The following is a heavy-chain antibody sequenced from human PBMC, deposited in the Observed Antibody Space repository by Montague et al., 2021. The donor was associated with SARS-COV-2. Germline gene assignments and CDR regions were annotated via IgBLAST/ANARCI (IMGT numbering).Heavy chain of an antibody. J-gene: IGHJ1*01. V-gene: IGHV4-4*02. CDR3: ARKGSEWYDLAF. CDR2: IYHTGST. CDR1: GDSISTDYW. Sequence: SETLSLTCAVSGDSISTDYWWSWVRLPPGKGLEWVGEIYHTGSTNYNPSLKSRVSMSVDKSRNQFSLRLTSVTAADTAIYYCARKGSEWYDLAFWGQGTLVTVSS. D-gene: IGHD3-10*01.